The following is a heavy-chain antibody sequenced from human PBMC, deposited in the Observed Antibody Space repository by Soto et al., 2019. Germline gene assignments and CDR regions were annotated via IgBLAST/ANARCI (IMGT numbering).Heavy chain of an antibody. CDR2: IYYSGST. Sequence: QLQLQESGPGLVKPSETLSLTCTVSGGSISSSSYYWGWIRQPPGKGLEWIGSIYYSGSTYYNPSLKSRVTISVDTSNNQFSLKLSSVTAADTAVYYCARQATYYYYGMDVWGQGTTVTVSS. J-gene: IGHJ6*02. CDR1: GGSISSSSYY. CDR3: ARQATYYYYGMDV. V-gene: IGHV4-39*01.